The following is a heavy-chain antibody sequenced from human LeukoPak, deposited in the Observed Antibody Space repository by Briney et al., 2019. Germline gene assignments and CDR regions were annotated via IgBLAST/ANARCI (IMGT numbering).Heavy chain of an antibody. V-gene: IGHV3-30*18. Sequence: GGSLRLSCAASGFTFSSYGMHWVRQAPGKGLEWVTVISYDGSNKYYADSVKGRFTISRDNSKNTLYLQMNSLRAEDTAVYYCAKDSTVTAFDYWGQGTLVTVSS. D-gene: IGHD4-17*01. CDR2: ISYDGSNK. CDR3: AKDSTVTAFDY. J-gene: IGHJ4*02. CDR1: GFTFSSYG.